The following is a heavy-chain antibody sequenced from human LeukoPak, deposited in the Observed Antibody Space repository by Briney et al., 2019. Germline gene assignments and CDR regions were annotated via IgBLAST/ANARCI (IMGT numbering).Heavy chain of an antibody. CDR1: GGSISSSSYY. Sequence: SETLSLTCTVSGGSISSSSYYWGWIRQPAGKGLGWIGRIYTSGSTNYNPSLKSRVTISVDTSKNQFSLKLSSVTAADTAVYYCARDLDYGDYGGWFDPWGQGTLVTVSS. J-gene: IGHJ5*02. D-gene: IGHD4-17*01. CDR3: ARDLDYGDYGGWFDP. CDR2: IYTSGST. V-gene: IGHV4-61*02.